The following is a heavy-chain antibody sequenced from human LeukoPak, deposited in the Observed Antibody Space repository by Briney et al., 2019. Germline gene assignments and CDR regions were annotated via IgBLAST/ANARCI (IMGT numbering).Heavy chain of an antibody. Sequence: GGSLRLSCAASGFTFSSYAMTWVRQAPGKGLEWVSTIRGNGDRTHYADSVKGRFTISRDNCKNTLYLQMNSLRGEDSAIYYCAKGQELDDGVFDSWGQGTLVTVSS. CDR1: GFTFSSYA. CDR3: AKGQELDDGVFDS. V-gene: IGHV3-23*01. D-gene: IGHD1-1*01. CDR2: IRGNGDRT. J-gene: IGHJ4*02.